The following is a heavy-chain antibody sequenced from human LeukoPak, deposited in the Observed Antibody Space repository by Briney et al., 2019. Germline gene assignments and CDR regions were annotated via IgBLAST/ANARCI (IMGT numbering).Heavy chain of an antibody. CDR1: GYTFTGHY. CDR2: INPNSGDT. J-gene: IGHJ4*02. Sequence: ASVKVSFKASGYTFTGHYVHWVRQAPGQGLEWMGWINPNSGDTNYAQKFQGRVTMTRDTSISTGYMELIRLRSDDTAVYYCARDRDSSSWSGFDYWGQGTLVSVSS. CDR3: ARDRDSSSWSGFDY. V-gene: IGHV1-2*02. D-gene: IGHD6-13*01.